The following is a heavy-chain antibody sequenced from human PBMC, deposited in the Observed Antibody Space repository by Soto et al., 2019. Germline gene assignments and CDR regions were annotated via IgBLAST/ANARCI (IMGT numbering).Heavy chain of an antibody. Sequence: QVQLQESGPGLMKPSETLSLTCTVSGASITSSSDWSWIRQPAGKGLEWIGRFALSGTTNYNPSLRSRVTMSADVSKNQFSPRLTSVTAADTALYYCARGMTPPGAPAWYYFDSWGQGTLVTVSS. J-gene: IGHJ4*02. CDR3: ARGMTPPGAPAWYYFDS. V-gene: IGHV4-4*07. CDR1: GASITSSS. CDR2: FALSGTT. D-gene: IGHD2-8*02.